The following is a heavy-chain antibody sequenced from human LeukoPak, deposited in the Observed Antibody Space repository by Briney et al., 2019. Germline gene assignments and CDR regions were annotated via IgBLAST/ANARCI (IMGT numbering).Heavy chain of an antibody. V-gene: IGHV4-59*01. CDR1: GGSISTYY. J-gene: IGHJ4*02. CDR3: ARGLMSSSWYFDY. D-gene: IGHD6-13*01. CDR2: IYYTGNT. Sequence: SETLSLTCTVSGGSISTYYWNWIRQPPGKGLEWIGYIYYTGNTYSNPSLKSRVTISVDTSKNQFSLKLTSLTAADTAVYHCARGLMSSSWYFDYWGLGTLVTVSS.